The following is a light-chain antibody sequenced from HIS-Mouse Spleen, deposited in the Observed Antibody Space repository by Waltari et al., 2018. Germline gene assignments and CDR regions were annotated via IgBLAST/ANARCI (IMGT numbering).Light chain of an antibody. CDR2: EVS. Sequence: QSALTQPASVSGYPGQSSTISCTGTRSDVGGSNYVSWYQQHPGTAPKLMIYEVSNRPSGVSNRFSGSKSGNTASLTISGLQAEDEADYYCSSYTSSSTWVLGGGTKLTVL. CDR1: RSDVGGSNY. CDR3: SSYTSSSTWV. J-gene: IGLJ3*02. V-gene: IGLV2-14*01.